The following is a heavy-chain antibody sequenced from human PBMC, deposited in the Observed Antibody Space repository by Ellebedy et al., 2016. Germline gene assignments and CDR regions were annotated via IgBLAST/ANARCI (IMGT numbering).Heavy chain of an antibody. V-gene: IGHV3-11*06. J-gene: IGHJ4*02. Sequence: GESLKISCAASGFTFSEYYMNWIRQTPGKGLEWISYISGSSSDTNYADSVKGRFTISRDNAKNSLYLQMNSLRAEDTAVYYCARDPYSSGWCSRLGAPDYWGQGTLVTVSS. CDR3: ARDPYSSGWCSRLGAPDY. CDR2: ISGSSSDT. CDR1: GFTFSEYY. D-gene: IGHD6-19*01.